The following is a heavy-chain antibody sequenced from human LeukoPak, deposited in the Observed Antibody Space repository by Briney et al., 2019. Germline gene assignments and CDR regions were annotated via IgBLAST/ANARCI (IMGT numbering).Heavy chain of an antibody. Sequence: SETLSLTCAVYGGSFSGYYWSWIRQPPGKGLEWIGEINHSGSTNYNPSLKSRVTISVDTSKNRFSLKLSSVTAADTAVYYCARERISIAVAGRRYRNWFDPWGQGTLVTVSS. CDR3: ARERISIAVAGRRYRNWFDP. V-gene: IGHV4-34*01. CDR1: GGSFSGYY. CDR2: INHSGST. J-gene: IGHJ5*02. D-gene: IGHD6-19*01.